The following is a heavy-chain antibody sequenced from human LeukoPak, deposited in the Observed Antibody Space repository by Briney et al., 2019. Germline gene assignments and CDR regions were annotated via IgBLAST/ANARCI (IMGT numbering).Heavy chain of an antibody. Sequence: ASVKVSCKASGYTFTSYDINWVRQAAGQGLAWMGWMNPHSGNAGCAQKFQGRVTMTRDTSISTAYMELSSLRSDDTAVYYCARIPQRVPHNWFDPWGQGTLVTVSS. CDR2: MNPHSGNA. CDR1: GYTFTSYD. D-gene: IGHD2-2*01. CDR3: ARIPQRVPHNWFDP. J-gene: IGHJ5*02. V-gene: IGHV1-8*01.